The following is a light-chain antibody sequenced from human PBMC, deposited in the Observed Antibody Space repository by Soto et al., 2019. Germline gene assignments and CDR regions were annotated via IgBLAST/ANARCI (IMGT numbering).Light chain of an antibody. CDR2: EDK. Sequence: NFMLTQPHSVSESPRKTVTISCTGSSGSIASNYVQWYQQRPGSAPTTVIYEDKKRPSGVPDRFSGSIDSSSNSASLTISGLKTENEADSYCQSYGGNTLPVFGGGPQLTVL. V-gene: IGLV6-57*02. J-gene: IGLJ7*01. CDR1: SGSIASNY. CDR3: QSYGGNTLPV.